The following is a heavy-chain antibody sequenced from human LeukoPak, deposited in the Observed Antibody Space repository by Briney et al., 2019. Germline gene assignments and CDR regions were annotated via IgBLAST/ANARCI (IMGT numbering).Heavy chain of an antibody. CDR1: GFTFGDYV. CDR2: ISSSGSTI. J-gene: IGHJ6*04. Sequence: QSGGSLRLSCTASGFTFGDYVMSWFRQAPGEGLEWVSYISSSGSTIYYADSVKGRFTISRDNAKNSLYLQMNSLRAEDTAVYYCAELGITMIGGVWGKGTTVTISS. CDR3: AELGITMIGGV. D-gene: IGHD3-10*02. V-gene: IGHV3-48*03.